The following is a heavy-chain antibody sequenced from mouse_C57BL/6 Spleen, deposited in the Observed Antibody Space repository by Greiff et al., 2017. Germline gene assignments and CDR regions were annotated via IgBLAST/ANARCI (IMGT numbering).Heavy chain of an antibody. CDR2: IDPSDSDT. CDR1: GYTFTSYW. J-gene: IGHJ1*03. Sequence: QVQLQQPGAELVRPGSSVKLSCKASGYTFTSYWMHWVKQRPIQGLEWIGNIDPSDSDTHYNQKFKDKAPLTVDKSSSTAYLQLSSLPSEDSAVYYIARAEFITKVVAEGYFDVWGTGTTVTVSS. V-gene: IGHV1-52*01. CDR3: ARAEFITKVVAEGYFDV. D-gene: IGHD1-1*01.